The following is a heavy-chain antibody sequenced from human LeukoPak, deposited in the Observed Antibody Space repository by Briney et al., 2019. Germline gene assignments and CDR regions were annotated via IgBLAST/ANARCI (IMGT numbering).Heavy chain of an antibody. J-gene: IGHJ6*02. V-gene: IGHV3-30*04. CDR2: ISYDGSNK. D-gene: IGHD6-19*01. CDR1: GFTFSSYA. Sequence: GRSLRLSCAASGFTFSSYAMHWVRQAPGKGLEWVAVISYDGSNKYYADSVKGRFTISRDNAKNSLYLQMNSLRAEDTAVYYCARDQGDSSGWYIGPYYYYYYGMDVWGQGTTVTVSS. CDR3: ARDQGDSSGWYIGPYYYYYYGMDV.